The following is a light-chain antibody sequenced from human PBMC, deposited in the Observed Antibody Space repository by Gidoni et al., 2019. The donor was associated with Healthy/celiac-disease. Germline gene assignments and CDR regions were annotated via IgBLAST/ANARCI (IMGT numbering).Light chain of an antibody. CDR3: MQALQTPFT. J-gene: IGKJ3*01. CDR2: LGS. V-gene: IGKV2-28*01. CDR1: QSLLHSNGYNY. Sequence: DIVMTQSPLSLHVTPGAPASISCTSSQSLLHSNGYNYLDWYLQKPGQSPQLLIYLGSNRASGVPDRFSGSGSGTDFTLKISRVEAEDVGVYYCMQALQTPFTFGPGTKVDIK.